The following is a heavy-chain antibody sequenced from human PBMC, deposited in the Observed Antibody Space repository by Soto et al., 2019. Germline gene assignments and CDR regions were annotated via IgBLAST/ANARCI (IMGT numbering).Heavy chain of an antibody. CDR1: GFAFSDYA. Sequence: EVHLLESGGGLVQPGGYLRLSCAASGFAFSDYAMTWVRQAPGKGLEWVSDISDGDGATHYADSVKGRFTISRDDSKNTLYLQMDSLRAEDAAVYYCSKCRTFFDFWGQGTLVTVSS. CDR3: SKCRTFFDF. J-gene: IGHJ4*02. D-gene: IGHD3-16*01. V-gene: IGHV3-23*01. CDR2: ISDGDGAT.